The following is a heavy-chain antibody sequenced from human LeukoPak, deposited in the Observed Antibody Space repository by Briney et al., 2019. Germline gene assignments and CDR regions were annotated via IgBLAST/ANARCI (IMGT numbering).Heavy chain of an antibody. J-gene: IGHJ4*02. D-gene: IGHD3-22*01. Sequence: SETLSLTCTVSGGSISSYYWSWIRQPPGKGLEWIGYIYYSGSTNYNPSLKSRVTISVDTSKNQFSLKLSSVTAADTAVYYCARAGDYYESSGPIDYWGQGTLVTVSS. CDR3: ARAGDYYESSGPIDY. CDR1: GGSISSYY. V-gene: IGHV4-59*01. CDR2: IYYSGST.